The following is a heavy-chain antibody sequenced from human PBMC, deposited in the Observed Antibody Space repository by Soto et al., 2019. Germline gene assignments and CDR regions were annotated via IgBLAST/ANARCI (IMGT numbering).Heavy chain of an antibody. J-gene: IGHJ5*02. V-gene: IGHV4-30-2*01. D-gene: IGHD6-13*01. CDR2: ISHSGST. CDR3: VRESAPSGPNYFDT. CDR1: GGSITRGPSS. Sequence: SETLSLTSSVSGGSITRGPSSWNFVHQPPGKGLEWIAYISHSGSTYYNPSLKGRVTVSVDRSKNQFSLKLDSVSAADTAIYYCVRESAPSGPNYFDTWGPGALVTVSS.